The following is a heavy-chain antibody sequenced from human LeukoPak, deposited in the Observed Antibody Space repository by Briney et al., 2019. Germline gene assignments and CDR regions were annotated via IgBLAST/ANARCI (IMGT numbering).Heavy chain of an antibody. CDR3: AKDIRSSSWYFDY. CDR1: RFTFDDYA. D-gene: IGHD6-13*01. Sequence: GGSLRLSCAASRFTFDDYAMHWVPQAPGKGREWGSGISWNSGKRGYADSVRGRFTISRDNATNSLYLHMNSLRAEDTALYYCAKDIRSSSWYFDYWGQGTLVTVSS. J-gene: IGHJ4*02. V-gene: IGHV3-9*01. CDR2: ISWNSGKR.